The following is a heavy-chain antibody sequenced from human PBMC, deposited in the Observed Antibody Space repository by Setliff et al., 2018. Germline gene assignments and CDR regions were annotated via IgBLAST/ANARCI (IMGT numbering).Heavy chain of an antibody. V-gene: IGHV1-69*05. CDR1: AYSFSGYY. CDR3: AGGPRWYDSSGYYFRTDN. J-gene: IGHJ4*02. CDR2: INPIFGTA. Sequence: SVKVSCKTSAYSFSGYYIHWVRQAPGQGLEWMGGINPIFGTADYTQNFQGRVTITTDESTSTAYMELSSLRAEDTAVYFCAGGPRWYDSSGYYFRTDNWGQGTLVTVSS. D-gene: IGHD3-22*01.